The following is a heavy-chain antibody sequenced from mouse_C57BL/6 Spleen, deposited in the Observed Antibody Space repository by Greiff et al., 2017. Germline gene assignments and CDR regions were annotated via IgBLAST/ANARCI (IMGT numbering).Heavy chain of an antibody. CDR2: INPNNGGT. J-gene: IGHJ2*01. CDR1: GYTFTDYN. V-gene: IGHV1-18*01. D-gene: IGHD1-1*01. CDR3: ARSHYYGSEGNFDY. Sequence: EVQLQQSGPELVKPGASVKIPCKASGYTFTDYNMDWVKQSHGKSLEWIGDINPNNGGTIYNQKFKGKATLTVDKSSSTAYMELRSLTSEDTAVYYCARSHYYGSEGNFDYWGQGTTLTVSS.